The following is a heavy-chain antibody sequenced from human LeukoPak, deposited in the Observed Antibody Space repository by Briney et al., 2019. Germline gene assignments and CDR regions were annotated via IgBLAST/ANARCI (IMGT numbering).Heavy chain of an antibody. Sequence: GGSLRLSCVASEPIFSTYTMHWVRQAPGKGLEWVAGISYDGDNKYYTDSVKGRFTISRDNSKNTLILQMNSLKPEDSAVYYCARDPSWVREKGYFQHWGQGTLVSVSS. J-gene: IGHJ1*01. CDR1: EPIFSTYT. CDR3: ARDPSWVREKGYFQH. D-gene: IGHD1-26*01. CDR2: ISYDGDNK. V-gene: IGHV3-30-3*01.